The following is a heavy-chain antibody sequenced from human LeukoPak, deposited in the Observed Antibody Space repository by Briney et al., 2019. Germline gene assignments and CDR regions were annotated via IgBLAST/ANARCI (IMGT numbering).Heavy chain of an antibody. D-gene: IGHD3-10*01. V-gene: IGHV3-30*02. CDR1: GFTLTTYG. Sequence: QPGGSLRLACAASGFTLTTYGMHWVRQAPGKGLEWVTFIRNDGSNKYYADSVKGRFTISRDNSKNTLYLQMNSLRAEDTAVYYCAKDYSKTSYYGSGTYYRPNWFDPWGQGTLVTVSS. CDR3: AKDYSKTSYYGSGTYYRPNWFDP. CDR2: IRNDGSNK. J-gene: IGHJ5*02.